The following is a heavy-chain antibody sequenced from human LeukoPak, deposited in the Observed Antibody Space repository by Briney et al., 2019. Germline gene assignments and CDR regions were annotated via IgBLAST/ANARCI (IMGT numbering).Heavy chain of an antibody. Sequence: GRSLRLSCAASGFSFSNFGMHWVRQAPGKGLEWVASIWYDGSKKYYVDSVKGRFTISRDNSKHTLYLQMNSLTAEDTAVYYCTRGSAYYYDGSGYYSVDYWGQGTLVTVSS. CDR2: IWYDGSKK. D-gene: IGHD3-22*01. CDR1: GFSFSNFG. CDR3: TRGSAYYYDGSGYYSVDY. J-gene: IGHJ4*02. V-gene: IGHV3-33*01.